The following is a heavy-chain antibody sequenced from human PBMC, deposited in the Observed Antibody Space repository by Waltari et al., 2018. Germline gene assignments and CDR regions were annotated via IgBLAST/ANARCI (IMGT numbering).Heavy chain of an antibody. V-gene: IGHV1-2*04. D-gene: IGHD3-22*01. CDR2: INPNSGGT. CDR3: ARGGTVLPWSYYDSHWGNAFDI. CDR1: GYTFTGYY. Sequence: QVQLVQSGAEVKKPGASVKVSCKASGYTFTGYYMHWVRQAPGQGLEWMGWINPNSGGTNYAQKFQGWVTMTRDTSISTAYMELSRLRSDDTAVYYCARGGTVLPWSYYDSHWGNAFDIWGQGTMVTVSS. J-gene: IGHJ3*02.